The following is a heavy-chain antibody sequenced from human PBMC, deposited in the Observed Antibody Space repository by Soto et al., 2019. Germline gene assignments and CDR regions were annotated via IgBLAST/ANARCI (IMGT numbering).Heavy chain of an antibody. Sequence: VQLVESGGGLVKPGGSLRLSCAASGFTFSDYYMSWVRQAPGKGLEWVSVIYSDSSTYYADSVKGRFTISRDNSKNTLYLQMNSLRAEDTAVYYCARDHGYWGQGTLVTVSS. J-gene: IGHJ4*02. CDR3: ARDHGY. V-gene: IGHV3-66*01. CDR1: GFTFSDYY. CDR2: IYSDSST.